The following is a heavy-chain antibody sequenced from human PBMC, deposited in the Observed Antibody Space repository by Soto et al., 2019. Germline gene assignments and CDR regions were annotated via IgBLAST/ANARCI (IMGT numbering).Heavy chain of an antibody. D-gene: IGHD2-8*01. CDR3: ATNLFDH. J-gene: IGHJ4*02. CDR2: ISSSGTNT. Sequence: GGSLRLSCTASGLSFSSYAMNWVRQAPGEGLEWVTSISSSGTNTYYADSVKGRFTISRDNSRDTLWLQMNSLRAEDTALYHCATNLFDHWGRGTLVTVSS. CDR1: GLSFSSYA. V-gene: IGHV3-23*01.